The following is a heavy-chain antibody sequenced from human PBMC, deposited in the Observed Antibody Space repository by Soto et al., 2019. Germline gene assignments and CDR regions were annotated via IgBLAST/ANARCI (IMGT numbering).Heavy chain of an antibody. J-gene: IGHJ4*02. CDR2: IKRDGSEK. Sequence: ATLSLTCTVSGGSISNPIYYWAWVRQAPGKGPEWMANIKRDGSEKNYVDSVKGRFTIYRDNIKNSLYLQVNSLRADDTAVYYCARDLGYCNGYSCYSVYDYWGQGTLVTVSS. CDR1: GGSISNPI. V-gene: IGHV3-7*01. CDR3: ARDLGYCNGYSCYSVYDY. D-gene: IGHD2-15*01.